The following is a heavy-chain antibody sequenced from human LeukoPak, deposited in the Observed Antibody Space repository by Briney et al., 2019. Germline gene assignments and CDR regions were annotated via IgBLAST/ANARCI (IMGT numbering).Heavy chain of an antibody. CDR2: INHSGST. Sequence: SETLSLTCAVYGGSFSGYYWSWIRQPPGKGLEWIGEINHSGSTNYNPSLKSRVTISVDTSKNQFSLKLSSVTAADTAVYYCARSAIVVVPVGAFDIWGQGTMVTVSS. V-gene: IGHV4-34*01. CDR3: ARSAIVVVPVGAFDI. J-gene: IGHJ3*02. D-gene: IGHD2-2*01. CDR1: GGSFSGYY.